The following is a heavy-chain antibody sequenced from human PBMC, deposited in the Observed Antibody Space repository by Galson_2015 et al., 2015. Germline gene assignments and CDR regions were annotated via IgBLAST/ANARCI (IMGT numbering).Heavy chain of an antibody. D-gene: IGHD6-13*01. CDR3: AREGDSSSWYWDLDY. CDR1: GDSVSSHSAA. CDR2: TYYRSKWYN. J-gene: IGHJ4*02. Sequence: CAISGDSVSSHSAAWNWIRQSPSRGLEWLERTYYRSKWYNDYAVSVKSRITINPDTSKNQFSLQLNSVTPEDTAVYYCAREGDSSSWYWDLDYWGQGTLVTVSS. V-gene: IGHV6-1*01.